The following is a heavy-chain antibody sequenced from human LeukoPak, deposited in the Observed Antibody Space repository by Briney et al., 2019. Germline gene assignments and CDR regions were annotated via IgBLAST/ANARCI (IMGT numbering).Heavy chain of an antibody. Sequence: ASVKVSCKASGCTLTNYGISWVRQAPGQGLEWMGWISAYSGHTKSVQKVQDRVTMTTDTSTNTAYIELRSLRSDDTAGYYCARDPRNYYDSSGYSVNFEYWGQGTLLTVSS. CDR2: ISAYSGHT. D-gene: IGHD3-22*01. J-gene: IGHJ4*02. CDR3: ARDPRNYYDSSGYSVNFEY. V-gene: IGHV1-18*04. CDR1: GCTLTNYG.